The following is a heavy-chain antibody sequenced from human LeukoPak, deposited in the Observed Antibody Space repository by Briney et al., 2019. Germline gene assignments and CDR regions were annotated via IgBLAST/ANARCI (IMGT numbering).Heavy chain of an antibody. J-gene: IGHJ4*02. V-gene: IGHV4-39*01. CDR1: GGSISSSSYF. D-gene: IGHD3-10*01. Sequence: PSETLSLTCTVSGGSISSSSYFWGWIRQPPGKGLEWIGSIYYSGSTYYNPSLKSRVTISVETSKNQFSLKLSSVTAADTAVYYCARELFGITPSDYWGQGTLVTVSS. CDR2: IYYSGST. CDR3: ARELFGITPSDY.